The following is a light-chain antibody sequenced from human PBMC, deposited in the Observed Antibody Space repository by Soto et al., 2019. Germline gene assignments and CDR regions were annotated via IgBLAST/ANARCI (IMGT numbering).Light chain of an antibody. Sequence: QAVLTQPASVSGSPGQSITISCTGTSSDVGGYNYVSWYQHHPGKAAKLMIYEVSYRPLGVSNRFSGSKSGNTASLTISGLQAEDEADYYCNSYTSSSTLVFGTGTKLTVL. V-gene: IGLV2-14*01. CDR2: EVS. CDR3: NSYTSSSTLV. J-gene: IGLJ1*01. CDR1: SSDVGGYNY.